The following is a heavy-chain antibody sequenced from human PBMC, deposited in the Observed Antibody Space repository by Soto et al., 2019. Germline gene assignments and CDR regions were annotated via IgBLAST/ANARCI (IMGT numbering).Heavy chain of an antibody. Sequence: ASVKVSCKASGYTFTGYYMHWVRQAPGQGLEWMGWINPNSGGTNYAQKFQGRVTMTRDTSISTAYMELSRLRSDDTAVYYCARGYSSSSGFKFTDYWGQGTLVTVSS. CDR1: GYTFTGYY. CDR3: ARGYSSSSGFKFTDY. CDR2: INPNSGGT. J-gene: IGHJ4*02. V-gene: IGHV1-2*02. D-gene: IGHD6-6*01.